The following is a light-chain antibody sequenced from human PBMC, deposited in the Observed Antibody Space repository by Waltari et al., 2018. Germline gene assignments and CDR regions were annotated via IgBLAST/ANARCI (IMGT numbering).Light chain of an antibody. CDR2: KVS. CDR3: MQGTHWPYT. V-gene: IGKV2-30*02. J-gene: IGKJ2*01. CDR1: QSLLHSDGNTY. Sequence: DVVMTQSPLSLPVTLGQPASISCRCGQSLLHSDGNTYLNWFHQRPGQSPRRLIYKVSNRDSGVPDRFSGIGSGTDFTLKISRVEAEDLGVYYCMQGTHWPYTFGQGTKLEIK.